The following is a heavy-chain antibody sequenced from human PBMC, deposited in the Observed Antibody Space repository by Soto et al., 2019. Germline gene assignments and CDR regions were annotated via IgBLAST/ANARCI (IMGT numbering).Heavy chain of an antibody. CDR1: GFTFSAYW. V-gene: IGHV3-74*01. CDR3: ARGPRVSSTGTGAH. D-gene: IGHD1-1*01. CDR2: ISDDGSTA. J-gene: IGHJ4*02. Sequence: VGSLRLSGSVSGFTFSAYWMHWVRQVRGKGLTWVSRISDDGSTATYADSVKGRFVISRDNAKNSLYLEMNTLRADDSGLYYCARGPRVSSTGTGAHWGRGTLVTVSS.